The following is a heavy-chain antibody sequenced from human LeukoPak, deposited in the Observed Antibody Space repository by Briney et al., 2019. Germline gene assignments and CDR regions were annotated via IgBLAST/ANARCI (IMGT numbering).Heavy chain of an antibody. J-gene: IGHJ4*02. CDR2: IWYDGSNK. CDR3: ARSYYYDSSGYYDY. CDR1: GFIFSSHG. D-gene: IGHD3-22*01. V-gene: IGHV3-33*01. Sequence: PGGSLRLSCATSGFIFSSHGMHWVRQAPGKGLEWVGVIWYDGSNKHYVDSVKGRFTISRDNSKNTLYLQMNSVRAEDTAVYYCARSYYYDSSGYYDYWGQGTLVTVSS.